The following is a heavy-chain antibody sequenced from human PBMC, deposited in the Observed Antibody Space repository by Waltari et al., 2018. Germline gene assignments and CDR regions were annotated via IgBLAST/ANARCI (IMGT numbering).Heavy chain of an antibody. J-gene: IGHJ4*02. D-gene: IGHD3-9*01. Sequence: QVQLQESGPGLVRPSETLSLTCTVSGGSISDYYWSWIPQPPGKGLEWIGYIYYTGDSKFNPALKSRATISADPSKSHFSLNLRSVTPADTAVYYCTSSVLTDYGEVDSWGRGTLVTVSS. CDR3: TSSVLTDYGEVDS. CDR1: GGSISDYY. V-gene: IGHV4-59*12. CDR2: IYYTGDS.